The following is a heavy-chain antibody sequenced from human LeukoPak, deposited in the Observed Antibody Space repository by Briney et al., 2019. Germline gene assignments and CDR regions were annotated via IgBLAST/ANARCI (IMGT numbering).Heavy chain of an antibody. CDR3: AREVSSTYYYYYMDV. CDR1: GYTSTGYY. V-gene: IGHV1-2*02. Sequence: ASVKVSCKASGYTSTGYYMHWVRQAPGQGLEWMGWINPNSGGTNYAQKFQGRVTMTRDTSISTAYMELSRLRSDDTAVYYCAREVSSTYYYYYMDVWGKGTTVTVSS. D-gene: IGHD6-6*01. J-gene: IGHJ6*03. CDR2: INPNSGGT.